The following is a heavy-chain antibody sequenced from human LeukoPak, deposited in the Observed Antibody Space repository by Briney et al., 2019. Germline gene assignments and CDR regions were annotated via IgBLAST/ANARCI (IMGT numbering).Heavy chain of an antibody. CDR1: GFTFSNYW. CDR2: IKQGGTGK. CDR3: ARDKRPYYDMWSGPFDY. D-gene: IGHD3-3*01. Sequence: PGGSLRLSCAVSGFTFSNYWMSWVRQAPGKGLEWVANIKQGGTGKYYVDSAKGRFTISRGNAKNSLYLQMDSLRAEDTAVYYCARDKRPYYDMWSGPFDYWGQGTLVTVSS. V-gene: IGHV3-7*01. J-gene: IGHJ4*02.